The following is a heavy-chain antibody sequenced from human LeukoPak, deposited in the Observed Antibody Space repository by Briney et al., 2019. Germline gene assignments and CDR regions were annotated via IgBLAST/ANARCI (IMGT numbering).Heavy chain of an antibody. CDR1: GASISSTSYY. CDR3: ASQYYDILTVTALQAFDI. Sequence: SETLSLTCTVSGASISSTSYYWGWIRQPPGKGLEWIGSIYYSGSTYYNPSLKSRVTISVDTSKNQFSLKLSSVTAADTAVYYCASQYYDILTVTALQAFDIWGQGTMVTVSS. J-gene: IGHJ3*02. D-gene: IGHD3-9*01. CDR2: IYYSGST. V-gene: IGHV4-39*07.